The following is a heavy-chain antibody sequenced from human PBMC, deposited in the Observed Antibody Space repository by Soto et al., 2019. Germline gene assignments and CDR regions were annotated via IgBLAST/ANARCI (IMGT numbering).Heavy chain of an antibody. J-gene: IGHJ6*02. D-gene: IGHD6-19*01. Sequence: PGVSLRLSWAASAFTSGRQDPHCIRQPPPKGLEWVAVIWYDVSNKYYADSVKGRFTISRDNSKNTLYLQMNSLRAEDTAVYYCARAGGYSSGWEYYYYGMDVWGQGTTVIVSS. CDR3: ARAGGYSSGWEYYYYGMDV. V-gene: IGHV3-33*01. CDR2: IWYDVSNK. CDR1: AFTSGRQD.